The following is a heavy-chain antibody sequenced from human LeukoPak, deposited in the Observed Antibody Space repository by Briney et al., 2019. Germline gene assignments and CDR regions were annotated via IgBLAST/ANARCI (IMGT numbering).Heavy chain of an antibody. CDR1: GYSISSGNY. CDR2: INHSGST. J-gene: IGHJ4*02. CDR3: ARGPRITIFGVVTAIDY. D-gene: IGHD3-3*01. Sequence: PSETLSLTCSVSGYSISSGNYWGWIRQPPGKGLEWIGEINHSGSTNYNPSLKSRVTISVDTSKNQFSLKLSSVTAADTAVYYCARGPRITIFGVVTAIDYWGQGTLVTVSS. V-gene: IGHV4-38-2*02.